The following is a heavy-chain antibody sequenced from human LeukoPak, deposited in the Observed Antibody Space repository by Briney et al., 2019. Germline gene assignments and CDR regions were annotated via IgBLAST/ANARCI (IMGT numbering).Heavy chain of an antibody. Sequence: GGSLRLSCAASGFTFSSYGMHWIRQAPGKGLEWVSYISSSGSTIYYADSVKGRFTISRDNAKNSLYLQMNSLRAEDTAVYYCARDLGQQLVPDAFDIWGQGTMVTVSS. CDR3: ARDLGQQLVPDAFDI. J-gene: IGHJ3*02. CDR2: ISSSGSTI. D-gene: IGHD6-13*01. V-gene: IGHV3-48*04. CDR1: GFTFSSYG.